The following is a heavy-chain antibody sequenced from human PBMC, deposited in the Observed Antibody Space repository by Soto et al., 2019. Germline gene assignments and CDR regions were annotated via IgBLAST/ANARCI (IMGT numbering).Heavy chain of an antibody. CDR2: INAGNGNT. CDR1: GYTFTSYA. V-gene: IGHV1-3*01. D-gene: IGHD3-16*01. J-gene: IGHJ4*02. Sequence: SVKVSCKASGYTFTSYAMHWVRQAPGQRLEWMGWINAGNGNTKYSQKFQGRVTITRDTSASTAYMELSSLRSEDTAVYYCARVIGGLYYFDYWGQGTLVTVSS. CDR3: ARVIGGLYYFDY.